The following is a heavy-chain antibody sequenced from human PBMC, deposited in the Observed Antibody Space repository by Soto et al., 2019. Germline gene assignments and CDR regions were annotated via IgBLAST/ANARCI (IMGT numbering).Heavy chain of an antibody. CDR1: GGTFSSYT. D-gene: IGHD2-15*01. J-gene: IGHJ5*02. V-gene: IGHV1-69*02. CDR3: ARNYCSGGSCHNWFDP. CDR2: IIPILGIA. Sequence: QVQLVQSGAEVKKPGSSVKVSCKASGGTFSSYTISWVRQAPGQGLEWMGRIIPILGIANYAQKFQGRVTITADKSTSTAYMELSSLRSEDTAVYDCARNYCSGGSCHNWFDPWGQGTLVTVS.